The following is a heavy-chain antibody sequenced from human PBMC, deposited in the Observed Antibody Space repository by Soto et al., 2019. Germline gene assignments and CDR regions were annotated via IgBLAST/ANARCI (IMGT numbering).Heavy chain of an antibody. V-gene: IGHV1-69*01. CDR3: ASLETGIAAPSFDY. J-gene: IGHJ4*02. CDR2: IIPIFGTA. Sequence: QVQLVQSGAEVKKPGSSVKVSCKASGGTFSSYAISWVRQTPGHGLEWMGGIIPIFGTANYSQKFQGRVTITADESTSTAYMELSSLRSEDTAVYYCASLETGIAAPSFDYWGQGTLVTVSS. D-gene: IGHD6-6*01. CDR1: GGTFSSYA.